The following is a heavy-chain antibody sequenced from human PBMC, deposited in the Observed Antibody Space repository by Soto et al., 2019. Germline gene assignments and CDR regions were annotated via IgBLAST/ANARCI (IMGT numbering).Heavy chain of an antibody. D-gene: IGHD6-13*01. CDR2: ISYDGSNK. CDR3: AREQYSSSWEEASDI. V-gene: IGHV3-30-3*01. J-gene: IGHJ3*02. CDR1: GFTFSSYA. Sequence: PGGSLRLSCAASGFTFSSYAMHWVRQSPGKGLEWVAVISYDGSNKYYADSVKGRFTISRDNSKNTLYLQMNSLRAEDTAVYYCAREQYSSSWEEASDIWGQGTRVTV.